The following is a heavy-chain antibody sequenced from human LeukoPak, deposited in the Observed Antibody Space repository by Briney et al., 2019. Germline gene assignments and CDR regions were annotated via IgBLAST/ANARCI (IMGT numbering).Heavy chain of an antibody. CDR2: IYSGGST. Sequence: PGGSLRLSCAASGFTFSSNYMSWVRQAPGKGLEWVSVIYSGGSTYYADSVKGRFTISRDNSKNTLYLQMNSLRAEDTAVYYCARGPNSNWSGLDFWGQGTLLTVSS. CDR1: GFTFSSNY. V-gene: IGHV3-53*01. CDR3: ARGPNSNWSGLDF. J-gene: IGHJ4*02. D-gene: IGHD6-6*01.